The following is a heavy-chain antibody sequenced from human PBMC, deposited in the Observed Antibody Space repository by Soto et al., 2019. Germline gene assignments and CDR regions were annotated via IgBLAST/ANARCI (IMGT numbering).Heavy chain of an antibody. D-gene: IGHD5-12*01. CDR3: AKGGPTFLNWFGP. Sequence: TGGSLRLSCAVSGFTFSSYAMNWVRQAPGTGLEWISIISNSGHSAYYADSLKGRFTTSRDKSKNTLYLQIKCLRAEDTAAYYCAKGGPTFLNWFGPWGQGTLVTVSS. CDR1: GFTFSSYA. V-gene: IGHV3-23*01. CDR2: ISNSGHSA. J-gene: IGHJ5*02.